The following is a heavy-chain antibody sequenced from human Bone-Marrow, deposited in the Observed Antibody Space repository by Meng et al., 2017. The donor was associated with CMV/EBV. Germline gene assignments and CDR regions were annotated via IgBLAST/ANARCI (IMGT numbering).Heavy chain of an antibody. D-gene: IGHD1-7*01. V-gene: IGHV4-30-4*08. J-gene: IGHJ4*02. CDR2: IYYSGST. CDR1: SGSISSGDYY. CDR3: ARDLGTTPLFFY. Sequence: LRLSCTVSSGSISSGDYYWRWIRQPPGKGLEWIRYIYYSGSTYYNPSLKSRVTMSVYTSKNQFSLNLSSVTAADTAVYYCARDLGTTPLFFYWGQGTLVTVSS.